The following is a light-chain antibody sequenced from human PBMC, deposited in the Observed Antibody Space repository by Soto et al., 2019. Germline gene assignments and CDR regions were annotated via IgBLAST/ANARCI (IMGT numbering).Light chain of an antibody. J-gene: IGKJ1*01. CDR2: IAS. CDR1: HALSSSY. V-gene: IGKV3-20*01. Sequence: ELVLTQSPGTLSLSLVEIATLSCRVGHALSSSYLAWYQQKPVLTHRLLIYIASRRATGVPPRFSGSGSGAYYTLTINRLEPEYAAVYYSQQYGYSFSTFGKEHKLEIQ. CDR3: QQYGYSFST.